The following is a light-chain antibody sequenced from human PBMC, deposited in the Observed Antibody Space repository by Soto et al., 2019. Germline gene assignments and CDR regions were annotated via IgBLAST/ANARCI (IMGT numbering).Light chain of an antibody. CDR3: QQYGSSPT. CDR2: GAS. J-gene: IGKJ1*01. V-gene: IGKV3-20*01. Sequence: DIVLTQSPGTLSLSPGESATLSCRASQSVSSSFFAWYQQKPGQAPRLLIYGASSRSNGIPDRFSGSGSGTDFTLTISRLEPEDFALYYCQQYGSSPTFGQGTTVEIK. CDR1: QSVSSSF.